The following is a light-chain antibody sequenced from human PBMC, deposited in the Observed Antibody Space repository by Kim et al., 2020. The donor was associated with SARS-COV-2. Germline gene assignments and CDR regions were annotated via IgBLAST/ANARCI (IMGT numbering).Light chain of an antibody. CDR1: RRDFGWFNH. Sequence: GPSRPLLFTGTRRDFGWFNHVPLYPPHPGQVPQLMILYCSKGPPGVPDSFSGSKSGNTASLTISGLQAEDEADYYCCSYAGSYSWVFGGGTQLTVL. V-gene: IGLV2-11*02. CDR3: CSYAGSYSWV. CDR2: YCS. J-gene: IGLJ3*02.